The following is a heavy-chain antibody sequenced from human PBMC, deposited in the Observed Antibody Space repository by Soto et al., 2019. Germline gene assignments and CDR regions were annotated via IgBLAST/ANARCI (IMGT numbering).Heavy chain of an antibody. Sequence: VQLVESGGGLVQPGGSLRLSCGASGFTFSSYWMSWVRQAPGKGLEWVANIKQDGDEKYYVDSVKGRFTISRDNAKNSLDLQMNSLRAEDTAVYYCARVYCSDASCYSPEDAFEFWGQGTMVSVSS. CDR3: ARVYCSDASCYSPEDAFEF. D-gene: IGHD2-15*01. J-gene: IGHJ3*01. CDR2: IKQDGDEK. CDR1: GFTFSSYW. V-gene: IGHV3-7*01.